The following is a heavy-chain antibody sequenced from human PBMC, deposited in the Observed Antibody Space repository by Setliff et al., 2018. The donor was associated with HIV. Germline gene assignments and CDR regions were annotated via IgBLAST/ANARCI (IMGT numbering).Heavy chain of an antibody. CDR1: GGSFSGYY. CDR3: ASREGFGELFEEY. V-gene: IGHV4-34*01. J-gene: IGHJ4*02. D-gene: IGHD3-10*01. CDR2: INHSGNT. Sequence: SETLSLTCAVYGGSFSGYYWIWIRQPPGRGLEWIGEINHSGNTKYNPSLKGRVTISVDTSKNQFSLKLTSVTAADTSVYFCASREGFGELFEEYWGQGTLVTVSS.